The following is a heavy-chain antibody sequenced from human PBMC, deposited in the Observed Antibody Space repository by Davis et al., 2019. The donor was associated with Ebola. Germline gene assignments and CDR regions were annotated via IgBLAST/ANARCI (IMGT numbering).Heavy chain of an antibody. J-gene: IGHJ4*02. D-gene: IGHD3-3*02. CDR2: IYPGDSDT. V-gene: IGHV5-51*01. CDR3: ARRGGWSGAFLDY. CDR1: GYTFTTYW. Sequence: KVSCKGSGYTFTTYWIGWVRQMRGKGLEWMGIIYPGDSDTRYSPSFQGQVTISADKSISTAYLQWSSLKASDTAMYYCARRGGWSGAFLDYWGQGTLVTVSS.